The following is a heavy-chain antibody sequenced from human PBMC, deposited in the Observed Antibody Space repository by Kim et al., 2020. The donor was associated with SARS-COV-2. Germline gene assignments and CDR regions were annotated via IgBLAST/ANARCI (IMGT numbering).Heavy chain of an antibody. D-gene: IGHD6-13*01. CDR1: GGTFSSYA. J-gene: IGHJ1*01. CDR3: TLEFWKVGAAAAPEYFQH. V-gene: IGHV1-69*13. CDR2: IIPIFGTA. Sequence: SVKVSCKASGGTFSSYAISWVRQAPGQGLEWMGGIIPIFGTANYAQKFQGRVTITADESTSTAYMELSSLRSEDTAVYYCTLEFWKVGAAAAPEYFQHWGQGTLVTVSS.